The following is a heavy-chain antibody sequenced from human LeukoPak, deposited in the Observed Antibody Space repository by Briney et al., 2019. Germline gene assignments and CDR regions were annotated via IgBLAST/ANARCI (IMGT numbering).Heavy chain of an antibody. Sequence: KPSETLSLTCAVYGGSFSGYYWNWIRQPPGKGLEWIGEINHSGNTNYNPSLKSRVTISVDTSKNQFSLKLSSVTAADTAVYYCASGYSYGYNALDYWGQGTLVTVSS. CDR2: INHSGNT. CDR1: GGSFSGYY. V-gene: IGHV4-34*01. J-gene: IGHJ4*02. CDR3: ASGYSYGYNALDY. D-gene: IGHD5-18*01.